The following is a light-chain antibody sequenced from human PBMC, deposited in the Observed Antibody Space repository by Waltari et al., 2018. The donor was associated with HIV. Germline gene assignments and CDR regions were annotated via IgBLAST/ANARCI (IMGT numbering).Light chain of an antibody. CDR1: SSTIGSNY. CDR3: ATWDDSLSGWV. CDR2: RNN. V-gene: IGLV1-47*01. Sequence: QSVLTQPPSASGTPGQRVTFSCSGSSSTIGSNYVYWYQQFPGTAPKLLIYRNNQRPSGVPDRFSGSKSGTSASLAISGLRSEDEADYYCATWDDSLSGWVFGGGTKLTVL. J-gene: IGLJ3*02.